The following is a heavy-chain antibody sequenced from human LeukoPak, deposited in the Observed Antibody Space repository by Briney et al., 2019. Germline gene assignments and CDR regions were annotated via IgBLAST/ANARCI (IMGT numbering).Heavy chain of an antibody. CDR3: AKSDCGTIGCKLLDY. J-gene: IGHJ4*02. Sequence: PGGSLRLSCAASGFTFSSYGMHWVRQAPGKGLEWVSAINSGGDATAYADSVRGRFTISRDNSKNTLSLQLNSLRADDTAIYYCAKSDCGTIGCKLLDYWGQGTLVTVSS. V-gene: IGHV3-NL1*01. CDR1: GFTFSSYG. CDR2: INSGGDAT. D-gene: IGHD2-21*01.